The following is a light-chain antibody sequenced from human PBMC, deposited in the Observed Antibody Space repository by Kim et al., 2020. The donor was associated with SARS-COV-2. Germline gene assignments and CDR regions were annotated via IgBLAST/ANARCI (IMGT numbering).Light chain of an antibody. CDR2: GAS. J-gene: IGKJ2*02. Sequence: SVSPGERATLSCRASQSVSTNLAWYQQKPGQAPRLLIYGASSRATGIPARFSGSGSETEFTLTISSLQSEDFAIYYCQEYNNWSCTFGQGTKLEI. CDR3: QEYNNWSCT. CDR1: QSVSTN. V-gene: IGKV3-15*01.